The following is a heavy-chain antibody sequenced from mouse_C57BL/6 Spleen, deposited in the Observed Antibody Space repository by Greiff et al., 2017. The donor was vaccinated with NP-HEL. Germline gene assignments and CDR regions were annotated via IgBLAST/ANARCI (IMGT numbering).Heavy chain of an antibody. D-gene: IGHD1-1*01. CDR3: ARSSSVPFDY. J-gene: IGHJ2*01. V-gene: IGHV1-61*01. CDR2: IYPSDSET. Sequence: VQLQQPGAELVRPGSSVKLSCKASGYTFTSYWMDWVKQRPGQGLEWIGNIYPSDSETHYNQKFKDKATLTVDKSSITAYMQLSSLTSEDSAVYYCARSSSVPFDYWGQGTTLTVSS. CDR1: GYTFTSYW.